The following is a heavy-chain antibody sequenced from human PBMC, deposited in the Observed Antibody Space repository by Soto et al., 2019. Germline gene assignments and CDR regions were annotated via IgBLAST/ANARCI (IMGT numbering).Heavy chain of an antibody. CDR3: ARITYYGSGSSFDYYYYYYMDV. CDR1: GGSISSYY. D-gene: IGHD3-10*01. V-gene: IGHV4-59*08. CDR2: IYYSGST. Sequence: QVQLQESGPGLVKPSETLSLTCTVSGGSISSYYWSWIRQPPGKGLEWIGYIYYSGSTNYNPSLKRRVTIAVDTSKNQFSLKLSAVTAADTAVYYCARITYYGSGSSFDYYYYYYMDVWGKGTTVTVSS. J-gene: IGHJ6*03.